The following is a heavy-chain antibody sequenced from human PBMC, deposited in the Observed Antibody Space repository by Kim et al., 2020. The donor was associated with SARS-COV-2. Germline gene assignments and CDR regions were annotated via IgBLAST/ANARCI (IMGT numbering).Heavy chain of an antibody. CDR1: GFTFSSYS. Sequence: AGSLRLSCAASGFTFSSYSMNWVRQAPGKGLEWVSSISSSSSYIYYADSVKGRFTISRDNAKNSLYLQMNSLRAEDTAVYYCARKGVAPATPESGLIPYWYFDLWGRGTLVTVSS. J-gene: IGHJ2*01. CDR2: ISSSSSYI. CDR3: ARKGVAPATPESGLIPYWYFDL. D-gene: IGHD3-10*01. V-gene: IGHV3-21*01.